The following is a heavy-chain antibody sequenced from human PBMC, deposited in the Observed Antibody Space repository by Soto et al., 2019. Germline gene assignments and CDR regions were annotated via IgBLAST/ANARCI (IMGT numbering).Heavy chain of an antibody. V-gene: IGHV3-7*01. CDR3: ARGSKTYYYDSSGYYLFDY. Sequence: GGSLRLSCAASGFTFSSYWMSWVRQAPGKGLEWVANIKQDGSEKYYVDSVKGRFTISRDNAKNSLYLQMNSLRAEDTAVYYCARGSKTYYYDSSGYYLFDYWGQGTLVTVSS. J-gene: IGHJ4*02. CDR1: GFTFSSYW. CDR2: IKQDGSEK. D-gene: IGHD3-22*01.